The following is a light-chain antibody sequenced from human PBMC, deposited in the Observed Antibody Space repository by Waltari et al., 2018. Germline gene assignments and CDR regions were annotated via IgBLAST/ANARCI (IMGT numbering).Light chain of an antibody. J-gene: IGLJ2*01. V-gene: IGLV2-14*03. CDR1: SSDVGGDDS. Sequence: QSALSQPASVSGSPGQSITISCPASSSDVGGDDSVSWYQDHPGQAPKVIIYHVNNRPSVVSDRYSGSKSGNTASLSISGLQAEEEANYYCCSQSSDNGVIFGGGNKLTVL. CDR2: HVN. CDR3: CSQSSDNGVI.